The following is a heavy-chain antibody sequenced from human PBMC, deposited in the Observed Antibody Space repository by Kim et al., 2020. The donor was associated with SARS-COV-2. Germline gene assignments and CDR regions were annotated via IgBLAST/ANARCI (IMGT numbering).Heavy chain of an antibody. CDR2: INPSGGST. Sequence: ASVKVSCKASGYTFTSYYIHWVRQAPGQGLEWMGIINPSGGSTSYAQKFQGRVTMTRDTSTSTVYMELSSLRSEDTAVYYCARAPEAVAGISYYFDYWGQGTLVTVSS. CDR3: ARAPEAVAGISYYFDY. V-gene: IGHV1-46*01. CDR1: GYTFTSYY. D-gene: IGHD6-19*01. J-gene: IGHJ4*02.